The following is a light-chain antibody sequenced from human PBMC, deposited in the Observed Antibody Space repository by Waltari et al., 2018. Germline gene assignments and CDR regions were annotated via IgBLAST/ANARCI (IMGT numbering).Light chain of an antibody. J-gene: IGLJ6*01. V-gene: IGLV3-21*04. CDR3: QVWDGNSDHNV. CDR1: SIERGS. CDR2: FDS. Sequence: SYVLSQSPSLSVAPGKTATITCEGRSIERGSVHWYQQRPGQAPILVMFFDSDRPSGILEGFSGSKAGTTATLTISRVEAGEEADYYCQVWDGNSDHNVFGSGTEVTVL.